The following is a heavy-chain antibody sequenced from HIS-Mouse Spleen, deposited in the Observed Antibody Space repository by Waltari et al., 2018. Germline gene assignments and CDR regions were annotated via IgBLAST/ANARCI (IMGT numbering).Heavy chain of an antibody. CDR1: GFSLSTSGMC. CDR2: IDWDDVK. CDR3: ARIAEGYSSGWYAFDY. V-gene: IGHV2-70*15. J-gene: IGHJ4*02. Sequence: QVTLRESGPALVKPTQTLTLTCTFSGFSLSTSGMCVSWIRQPPGKALEWLARIDWDDVKYYSTLLKTRLTISKDTSKNQVVLTMTNMDPVDTATYYCARIAEGYSSGWYAFDYWGQGTLVTVSS. D-gene: IGHD6-19*01.